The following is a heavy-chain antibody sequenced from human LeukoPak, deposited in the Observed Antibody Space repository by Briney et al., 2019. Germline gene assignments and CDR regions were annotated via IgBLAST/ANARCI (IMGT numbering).Heavy chain of an antibody. CDR1: GGSFSGYY. Sequence: SETLPLTCAVYGGSFSGYYWSWIRQPPGKGLEWIGEINHSGSTNYNPSLKSRVTISVDTSKNQFSLKLSSVTAADTAVYYCARGRLGPQDIVVVPAAQDAYYFDYWGQGTLVTVSS. CDR3: ARGRLGPQDIVVVPAAQDAYYFDY. V-gene: IGHV4-34*01. J-gene: IGHJ4*02. D-gene: IGHD2-2*01. CDR2: INHSGST.